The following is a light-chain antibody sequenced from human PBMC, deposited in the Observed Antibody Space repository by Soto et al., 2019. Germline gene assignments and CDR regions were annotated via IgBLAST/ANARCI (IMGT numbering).Light chain of an antibody. CDR1: TSKIGSNY. CDR3: ASWDDSLSGLV. CDR2: SNN. Sequence: QSVLTQPPSASGTPGQTISISCSGSTSKIGSNYVYWYQQLPGTAPKLLIYSNNERPSGVPDRFSGSKSGTSASLAISGLRSEDEADYYCASWDDSLSGLVFGGGTKLTVL. J-gene: IGLJ2*01. V-gene: IGLV1-47*02.